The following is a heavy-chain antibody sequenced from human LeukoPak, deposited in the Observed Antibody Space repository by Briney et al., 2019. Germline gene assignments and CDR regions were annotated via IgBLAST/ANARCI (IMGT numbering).Heavy chain of an antibody. CDR2: IIPIFGTA. V-gene: IGHV1-69*13. CDR3: ASNDYVWGSYLYFDI. D-gene: IGHD3-16*02. CDR1: GGTFSSYA. Sequence: SVKVSCKAPGGTFSSYAISWVRQAPGQGLEWMGGIIPIFGTANYAQKFQGRVTITADESTSTAYMELSSLRSEDTAGYYCASNDYVWGSYLYFDIWGQGTMVTVSS. J-gene: IGHJ3*02.